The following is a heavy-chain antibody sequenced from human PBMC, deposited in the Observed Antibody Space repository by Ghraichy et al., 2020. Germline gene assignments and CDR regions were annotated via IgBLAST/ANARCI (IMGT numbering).Heavy chain of an antibody. D-gene: IGHD4/OR15-4a*01. CDR1: GGSVSSGSYY. CDR2: IYHSGST. CDR3: ARGSNRRYYYGMDV. Sequence: SETLSLTCSVSGGSVSSGSYYWTWIRQPPGKGLEWIGYIYHSGSTNYNPSLKSRVTISVDTSKNQFSLKLSSVTAADTAVYSCARGSNRRYYYGMDVWGQGTTVTVSS. V-gene: IGHV4-61*01. J-gene: IGHJ6*02.